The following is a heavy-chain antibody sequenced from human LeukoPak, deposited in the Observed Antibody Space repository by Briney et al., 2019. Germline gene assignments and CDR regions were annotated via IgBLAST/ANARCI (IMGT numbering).Heavy chain of an antibody. CDR2: IRMKASGATT. CDR3: TREAGDRVDY. D-gene: IGHD4-17*01. CDR1: GFTFVDYA. Sequence: GGSLRLSCTASGFTFVDYAMSWFRQAPGKGLEWVGLIRMKASGATTEYAASVKGRFTMSRDDSKNIAFLQMNSLKTEDTAVYYCTREAGDRVDYWGQGTLVIVSS. V-gene: IGHV3-49*03. J-gene: IGHJ4*02.